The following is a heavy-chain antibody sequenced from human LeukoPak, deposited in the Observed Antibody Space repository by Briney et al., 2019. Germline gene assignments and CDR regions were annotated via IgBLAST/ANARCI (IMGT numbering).Heavy chain of an antibody. CDR1: GFTFDDYA. Sequence: AGGSLRLSCAASGFTFDDYAMHWVRQASGKGLEWVSGISWNSGSIDYADSVKGRFTISRDNAKNSLYLQMNSLRAEDTALYYCAKAPIERYSYGFYFDYWGQGTLVTVSS. J-gene: IGHJ4*02. V-gene: IGHV3-9*01. CDR3: AKAPIERYSYGFYFDY. D-gene: IGHD5-18*01. CDR2: ISWNSGSI.